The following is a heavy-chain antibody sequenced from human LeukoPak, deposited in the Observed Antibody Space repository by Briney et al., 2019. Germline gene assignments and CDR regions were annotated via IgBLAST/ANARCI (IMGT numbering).Heavy chain of an antibody. V-gene: IGHV3-21*01. D-gene: IGHD6-6*01. CDR3: ARGGAARPDY. Sequence: KSGGPLRLSCTPSGFPFSRYTMIWARRAPGKGLEWVSSISSTSTYIYYADSVKGRFTISRDNAKDSLYLQMSSLRPDDTAVYYCARGGAARPDYWGQGTLVTVSS. CDR2: ISSTSTYI. J-gene: IGHJ4*02. CDR1: GFPFSRYT.